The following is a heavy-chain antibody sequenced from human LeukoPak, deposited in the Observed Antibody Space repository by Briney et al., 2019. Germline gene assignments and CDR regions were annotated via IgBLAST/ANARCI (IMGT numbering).Heavy chain of an antibody. J-gene: IGHJ4*02. D-gene: IGHD1-1*01. V-gene: IGHV3-30-3*01. CDR2: ISYDGSNK. CDR1: GFTFSSYA. Sequence: EPGGSLRLSCAASGFTFSSYAMHWVRQAPGKGLEWVAVISYDGSNKYYADSVKGRFTISRDNAKNSLYLQMNSLRAEDTAVYYCARVLGKHTNGIDYWGQGTLVTVSS. CDR3: ARVLGKHTNGIDY.